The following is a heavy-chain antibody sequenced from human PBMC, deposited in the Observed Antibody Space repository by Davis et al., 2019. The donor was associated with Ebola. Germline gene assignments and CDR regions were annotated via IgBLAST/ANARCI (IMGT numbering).Heavy chain of an antibody. V-gene: IGHV3-33*01. D-gene: IGHD3-3*02. CDR1: GFTFSNYA. CDR2: MWSDGRNK. CDR3: ARGTLGRFDP. Sequence: GESLKISCAASGFTFSNYAMHWVRQAPGKGLQWVAIMWSDGRNKNYADSVKGRFTISRDNSKNTLYLQMNSLRADDTAVYYCARGTLGRFDPWGQGTLVTVSS. J-gene: IGHJ5*02.